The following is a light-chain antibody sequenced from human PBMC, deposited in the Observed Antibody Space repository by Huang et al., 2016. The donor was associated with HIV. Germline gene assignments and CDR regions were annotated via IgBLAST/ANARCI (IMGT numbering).Light chain of an antibody. V-gene: IGKV1-33*01. CDR3: QQYDHLPT. CDR1: QDISNY. CDR2: AAS. Sequence: DIQMTQSPSSLSASVGDRVTITCQASQDISNYLNWYQQKPGKAPKLLIYAASKLETGVPSRFSGSGSVTDFTFSISSLQPEDIATYYCQQYDHLPTFGQGTRLEIK. J-gene: IGKJ5*01.